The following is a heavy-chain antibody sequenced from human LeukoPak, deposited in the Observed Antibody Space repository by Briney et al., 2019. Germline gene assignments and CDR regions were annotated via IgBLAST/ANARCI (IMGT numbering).Heavy chain of an antibody. CDR2: IYYSGST. CDR3: ARSGAVAGTSYYYYYMDV. CDR1: GGSISSYY. D-gene: IGHD6-19*01. Sequence: SETLSLTCTVSGGSISSYYWSWIRQPPGKGLEWIGYIYYSGSTNYNPSLKSRVTISVDTSKNQFSLKLSSVTAADTAVYYCARSGAVAGTSYYYYYMDVWGKGTTVTVSS. J-gene: IGHJ6*03. V-gene: IGHV4-59*01.